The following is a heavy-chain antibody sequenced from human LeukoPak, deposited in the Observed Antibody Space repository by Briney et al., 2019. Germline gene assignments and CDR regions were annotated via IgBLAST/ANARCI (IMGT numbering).Heavy chain of an antibody. Sequence: ASVKVSCKASGYTFTSDAMHWVRQAPGQRLEWMGWINAGNGNTKYSQKFQGRVTITRDTSASTAYMELSSLRSEDTAVYYCAREDCSGGSCYSESGWFDPWGQGTLVTVSS. J-gene: IGHJ5*02. CDR1: GYTFTSDA. CDR3: AREDCSGGSCYSESGWFDP. CDR2: INAGNGNT. V-gene: IGHV1-3*01. D-gene: IGHD2-15*01.